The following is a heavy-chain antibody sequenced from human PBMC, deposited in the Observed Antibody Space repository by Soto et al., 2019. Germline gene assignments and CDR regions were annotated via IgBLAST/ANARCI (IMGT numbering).Heavy chain of an antibody. CDR2: IYYSGST. V-gene: IGHV4-59*01. Sequence: SETLSLTCIVSGDSISSYYWSWVRQPPGKGLEWIGYIYYSGSTNYNPSLKSRVTISVDTSKNQFSLKLNSVTAADTAVYYCTTPPLGDTALVLWGQGTLVTVSS. J-gene: IGHJ4*02. CDR1: GDSISSYY. CDR3: TTPPLGDTALVL. D-gene: IGHD5-18*01.